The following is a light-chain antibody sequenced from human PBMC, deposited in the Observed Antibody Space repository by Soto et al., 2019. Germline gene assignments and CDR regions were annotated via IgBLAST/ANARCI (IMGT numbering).Light chain of an antibody. V-gene: IGKV3-20*01. CDR1: QSVSSNS. Sequence: EIVLTQSPGTLSLSPGERATLSCRASQSVSSNSLAWYQQKRGQAPRLLIYCASSRATGIPDRFSGSGSGTDFTLIITRLEPEDFAVYYCQQYDKSPRTFGQGTKVEIK. J-gene: IGKJ1*01. CDR3: QQYDKSPRT. CDR2: CAS.